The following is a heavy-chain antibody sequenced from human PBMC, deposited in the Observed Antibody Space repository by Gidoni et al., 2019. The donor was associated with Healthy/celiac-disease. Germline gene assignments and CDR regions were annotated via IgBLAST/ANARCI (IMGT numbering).Heavy chain of an antibody. D-gene: IGHD3-3*01. V-gene: IGHV1-2*02. CDR2: INPNSGGT. Sequence: QVQLVQSGAEVKKPGASVKVSCKASGYTFTGYYMHWVRQAPGQGLEWMGWINPNSGGTNYAQKFQGRVTMTRDTSISTAYMELSRLRSDDTAVYYCAYDFWSGYYTGGRYYGMDVWGQGTTVTVSS. J-gene: IGHJ6*02. CDR1: GYTFTGYY. CDR3: AYDFWSGYYTGGRYYGMDV.